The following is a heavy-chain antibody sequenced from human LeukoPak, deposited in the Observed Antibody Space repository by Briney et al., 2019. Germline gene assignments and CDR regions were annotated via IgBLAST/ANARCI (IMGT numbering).Heavy chain of an antibody. CDR3: AICSGGSCYHEYFQH. J-gene: IGHJ1*01. CDR1: GFTFSSYG. D-gene: IGHD2-15*01. V-gene: IGHV3-30*02. CDR2: IRYDGSNK. Sequence: GGSLRLSCAASGFTFSSYGMHWVRQAPGKGLEWVAFIRYDGSNKYYADPVKGRFTISRDNSKNTLYLQMNSLRAEDTAVYYCAICSGGSCYHEYFQHWGQGTLVTVSS.